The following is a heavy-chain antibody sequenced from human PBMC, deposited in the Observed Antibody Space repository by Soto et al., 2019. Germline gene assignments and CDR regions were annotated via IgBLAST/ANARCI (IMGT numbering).Heavy chain of an antibody. V-gene: IGHV4-31*03. J-gene: IGHJ4*02. Sequence: QVQLQESGPGLVKPSQTLSLTCTVSGGSISSGGYYWSWIRQHPGKGLEWIGYIYYSGSTYYNPSLKSRFTISVDTSKNQFTLKLSSVTAADTAVYYCASETRMSDSSGYFDYWGQGTLVTDSS. D-gene: IGHD3-22*01. CDR3: ASETRMSDSSGYFDY. CDR1: GGSISSGGYY. CDR2: IYYSGST.